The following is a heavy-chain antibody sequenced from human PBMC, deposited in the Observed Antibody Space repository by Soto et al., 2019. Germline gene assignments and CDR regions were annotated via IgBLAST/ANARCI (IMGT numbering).Heavy chain of an antibody. CDR2: INHSGST. Sequence: PSETLSLTCAVYGGSFSGYYWSWIRQPPGKRLELIGEINHSGSTNYNPSLKSRVTISVDTSKNQFSLKLSSVTAADTAVYYCARGRESVVAASFLDPWGQGTLVTVSS. J-gene: IGHJ5*02. CDR1: GGSFSGYY. V-gene: IGHV4-34*01. D-gene: IGHD2-15*01. CDR3: ARGRESVVAASFLDP.